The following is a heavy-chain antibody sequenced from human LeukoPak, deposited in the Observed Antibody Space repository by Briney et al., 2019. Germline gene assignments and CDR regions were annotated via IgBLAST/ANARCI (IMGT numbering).Heavy chain of an antibody. D-gene: IGHD3-16*02. Sequence: ASVKVSCKASGYTFTGYYMHWVRQAPGQGLEWMGWINPNSGGTNYAQKFQGRVTMTRDTSISTAYMELSRLRSDDTAVYYCARVRFMITFGGVIPNYFDYWGQGTLVTVSS. CDR1: GYTFTGYY. CDR2: INPNSGGT. J-gene: IGHJ4*02. V-gene: IGHV1-2*02. CDR3: ARVRFMITFGGVIPNYFDY.